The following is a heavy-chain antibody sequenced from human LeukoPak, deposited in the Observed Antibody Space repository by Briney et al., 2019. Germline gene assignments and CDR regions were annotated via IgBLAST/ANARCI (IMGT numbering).Heavy chain of an antibody. CDR3: AKHLRNGVYLGFDC. CDR1: GFTFSNYA. V-gene: IGHV3-23*01. D-gene: IGHD2/OR15-2a*01. Sequence: PGGSLRLSCAASGFTFSNYAMSWVRQAPGKGLEWVSVISNSGGSTYYADSVKGRFTISRDNSKNTLYLQMNSLGAGDTALYYCAKHLRNGVYLGFDCWGQGTLVTVSS. CDR2: ISNSGGST. J-gene: IGHJ4*02.